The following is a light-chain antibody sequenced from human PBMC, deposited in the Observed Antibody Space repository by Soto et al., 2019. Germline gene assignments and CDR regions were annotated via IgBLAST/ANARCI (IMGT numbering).Light chain of an antibody. V-gene: IGKV1-39*01. J-gene: IGKJ1*01. CDR1: QSISSY. Sequence: DIQMTQSPSSLSASVGDRVTITCRASQSISSYLNWYQQKPGKAPKLLIYAASSLQSGVPSRFSGSGSETDFTLTISSLQPEDFATYSCRQSYSTTWTFGQGTKVDI. CDR3: RQSYSTTWT. CDR2: AAS.